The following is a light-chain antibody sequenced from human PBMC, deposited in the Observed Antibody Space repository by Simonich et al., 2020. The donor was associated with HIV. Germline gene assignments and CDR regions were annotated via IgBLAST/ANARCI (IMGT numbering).Light chain of an antibody. V-gene: IGKV2D-29*02. CDR2: ELS. CDR1: QSLLHSDGKTY. Sequence: DIVMTQTPLSLSVTPGQPASISCKSSQSLLHSDGKTYLYWYLQKPGQSPQLLIYELSNRCSGVPDRFSGSGSGTDFTLKISRVEAEDVGVYYCMQSIQLPRTFGPGTKVDLK. J-gene: IGKJ3*01. CDR3: MQSIQLPRT.